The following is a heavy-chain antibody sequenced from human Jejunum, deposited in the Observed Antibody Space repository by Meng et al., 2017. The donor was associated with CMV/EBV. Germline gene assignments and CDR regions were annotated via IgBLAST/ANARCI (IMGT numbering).Heavy chain of an antibody. CDR2: KRKKEKRKKK. Sequence: GKGKERVGRKRKKEKRKKKEKEENEKGRKTIKREESENSLYLQMNSLKTEDTALYYCARTSGVAYSFFGDWGQGTLVTVSS. V-gene: IGHV3-72*01. CDR3: ARTSGVAYSFFGD. D-gene: IGHD2-15*01. J-gene: IGHJ4*02.